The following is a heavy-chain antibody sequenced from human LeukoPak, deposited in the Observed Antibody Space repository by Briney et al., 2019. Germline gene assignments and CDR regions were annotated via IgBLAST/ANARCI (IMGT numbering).Heavy chain of an antibody. CDR1: QFTFSNSA. Sequence: SVKVSCKASQFTFSNSAFQWVRQARGQRLEWMGWIVVGSGHTNYAQRFQERVIITRDMSTKTVYMELSSLKSEDTAVYYCAADDQQLILWGQGTLVAVSS. CDR2: IVVGSGHT. J-gene: IGHJ4*02. CDR3: AADDQQLIL. V-gene: IGHV1-58*01. D-gene: IGHD2/OR15-2a*01.